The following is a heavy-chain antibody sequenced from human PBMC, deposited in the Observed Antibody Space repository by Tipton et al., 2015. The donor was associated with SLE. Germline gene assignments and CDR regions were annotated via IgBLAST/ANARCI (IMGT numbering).Heavy chain of an antibody. CDR3: ARDLVNYRDSSGVSDY. V-gene: IGHV3-48*03. J-gene: IGHJ4*02. CDR1: GFTFSSYE. Sequence: SLRLSCATSGFTFSSYEMIWVRQAPGKGLEWVSSITSAGAIYYADSVKDRFTISRDNAKNSLYLQMNSLRAEDTAVYYCARDLVNYRDSSGVSDYWGQGTLVAVSS. CDR2: ITSAGAI. D-gene: IGHD3-22*01.